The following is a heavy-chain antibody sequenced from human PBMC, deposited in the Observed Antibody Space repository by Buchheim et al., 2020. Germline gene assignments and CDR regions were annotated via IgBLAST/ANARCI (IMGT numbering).Heavy chain of an antibody. CDR2: ISYDGSNK. J-gene: IGHJ6*02. Sequence: QVQLVESGGGVVQPGRSLRLSCAASGFTFSSYAMHWVRQAPGKGLEWVAVISYDGSNKYYADSVKGRFTISRDNSKTTLYLQMNSLRAEDTAVHYCARGGWEWELLPSYGMDVWGQGTT. CDR3: ARGGWEWELLPSYGMDV. V-gene: IGHV3-30-3*01. CDR1: GFTFSSYA. D-gene: IGHD1-26*01.